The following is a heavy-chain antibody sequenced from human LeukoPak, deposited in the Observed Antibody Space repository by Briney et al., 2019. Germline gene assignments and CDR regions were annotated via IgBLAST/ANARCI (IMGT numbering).Heavy chain of an antibody. Sequence: GGSLRLSCAASGFPFSNYWMNWIRQTPGKGPEWVANINQNGSDRFYVDSVKGRFTLSGDNAKNSLYLQMNSLRAEDTSVYYCARGGDNAFDMWGQGSMVTVSS. CDR1: GFPFSNYW. CDR3: ARGGDNAFDM. V-gene: IGHV3-7*03. D-gene: IGHD2-21*01. J-gene: IGHJ3*02. CDR2: INQNGSDR.